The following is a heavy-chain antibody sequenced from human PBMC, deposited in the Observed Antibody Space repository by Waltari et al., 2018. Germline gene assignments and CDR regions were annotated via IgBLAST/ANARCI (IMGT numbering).Heavy chain of an antibody. J-gene: IGHJ4*03. CDR3: ARSSLAGDQTYIEL. V-gene: IGHV1-45*02. CDR2: ITPYNGNI. D-gene: IGHD1-7*01. CDR1: EYIFSFRH. Sequence: MQLAQTGSELKQTGSSVRVSCRASEYIFSFRHLNWVRFVPGQAPECMGGITPYNGNIQYARKFACRISITREMSLTGVHLDLRSVTPDDTGLYYCARSSLAGDQTYIELWGNGTLVTVSS.